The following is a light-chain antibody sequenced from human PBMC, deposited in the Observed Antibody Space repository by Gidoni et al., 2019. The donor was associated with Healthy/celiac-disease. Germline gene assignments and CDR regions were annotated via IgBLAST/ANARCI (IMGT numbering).Light chain of an antibody. CDR2: STN. CDR3: VLYMGSGISGYV. Sequence: QTVVTQEPSFSVSPGGTVTLTCSLSSGSVSTSYYPSWYQQTPGQAPRTLIYSTNTRSSGVPDRFSGSILGNKAALTITGAQADDESDYYCVLYMGSGISGYVFGTGTKVTVL. CDR1: SGSVSTSYY. J-gene: IGLJ1*01. V-gene: IGLV8-61*01.